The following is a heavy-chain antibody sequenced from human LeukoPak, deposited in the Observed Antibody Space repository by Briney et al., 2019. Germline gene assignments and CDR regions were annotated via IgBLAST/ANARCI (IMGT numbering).Heavy chain of an antibody. CDR3: ARDSQGIAAAGPHYYYGMDV. CDR1: GYTFATYG. CDR2: ISAYSGKT. D-gene: IGHD6-13*01. J-gene: IGHJ6*02. V-gene: IGHV1-18*01. Sequence: ASVKVSCKASGYTFATYGVSWVRQAPGQGLEWMGWISAYSGKTNYSMKFQGRVTITADESTSTAYMELSSLRSEDTAVYYCARDSQGIAAAGPHYYYGMDVWGQGTTVTVSS.